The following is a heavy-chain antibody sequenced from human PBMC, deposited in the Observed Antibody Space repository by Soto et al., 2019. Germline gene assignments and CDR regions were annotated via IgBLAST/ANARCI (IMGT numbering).Heavy chain of an antibody. CDR3: ARLPKGSLVTA. D-gene: IGHD2-21*02. CDR1: GFSFSDYS. CDR2: ISSSSDKT. V-gene: IGHV3-48*02. J-gene: IGHJ4*02. Sequence: LVESGGALVYPGGSLRLSCIASGFSFSDYSMNWVRQAPGKGLQWVSYISSSSDKTYYADSVKGRFTVSRDNAKNALFLEMNSLRDDDTATYSCARLPKGSLVTAWGQGTRVTVSS.